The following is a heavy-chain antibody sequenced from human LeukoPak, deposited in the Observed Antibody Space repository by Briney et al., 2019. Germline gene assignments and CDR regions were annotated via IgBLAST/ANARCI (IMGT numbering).Heavy chain of an antibody. Sequence: SVKVSCKASVGTFANYDINWVRQAPGQGLAWMGGIIPMYGPTHYAQKFQGRVTITTDESTNTAYMELSSLRYEDTAVYYCARDRDSSVGGTFDVWGQGTLVTVSS. CDR2: IIPMYGPT. CDR1: VGTFANYD. D-gene: IGHD3-22*01. CDR3: ARDRDSSVGGTFDV. V-gene: IGHV1-69*05. J-gene: IGHJ3*01.